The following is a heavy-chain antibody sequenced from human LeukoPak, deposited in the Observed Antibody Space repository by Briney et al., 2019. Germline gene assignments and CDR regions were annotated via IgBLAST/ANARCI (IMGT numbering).Heavy chain of an antibody. V-gene: IGHV4-34*01. D-gene: IGHD3-16*01. CDR1: GFSFSSFA. CDR2: INHSGST. J-gene: IGHJ6*02. Sequence: GSLRLSCAASGFSFSSFAMSWVRQPPGKGLEWIGEINHSGSTNYNPSLKSRVTISVDTSKNQFSLKLSSVTAADTAVYYCARERRPLGRRGMDVWGQGTTVTVSS. CDR3: ARERRPLGRRGMDV.